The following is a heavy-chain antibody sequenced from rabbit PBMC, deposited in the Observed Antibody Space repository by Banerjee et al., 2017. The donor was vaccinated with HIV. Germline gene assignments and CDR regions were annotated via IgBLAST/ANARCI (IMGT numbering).Heavy chain of an antibody. CDR1: GFSFSSGYY. D-gene: IGHD6-1*01. CDR2: IYTGSGST. CDR3: ARGPYVSDGYANL. V-gene: IGHV1S43*01. Sequence: QSLEESGGGLVQPEGSLTLTCTASGFSFSSGYYMCWVRQAPGKGLELIGCIYTGSGSTYYASWVNGRFTISRSTSLNTVTLKMTSLTAADTATYFCARGPYVSDGYANLWGPGTLVTVS. J-gene: IGHJ4*01.